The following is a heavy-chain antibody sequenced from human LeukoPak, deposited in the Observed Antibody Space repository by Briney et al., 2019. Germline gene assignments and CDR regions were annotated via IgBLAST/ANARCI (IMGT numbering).Heavy chain of an antibody. CDR2: ISSTCSYI. CDR3: ARGGGATHFLEYFQH. J-gene: IGHJ1*01. D-gene: IGHD1-26*01. Sequence: GSLRLSCPASGFIFRSYRMNWVRPAPGKGLEGVSSISSTCSYIYHADSVQGRFTISRDNAKNSLYLQMNSLRAEDTAVYYCARGGGATHFLEYFQHWGQGTLVTVSS. V-gene: IGHV3-21*01. CDR1: GFIFRSYR.